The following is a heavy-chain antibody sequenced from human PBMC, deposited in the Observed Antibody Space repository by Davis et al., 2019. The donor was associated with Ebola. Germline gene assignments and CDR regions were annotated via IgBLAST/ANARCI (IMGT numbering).Heavy chain of an antibody. V-gene: IGHV3-72*01. D-gene: IGHD1-26*01. CDR2: SRNKTNSYTT. CDR1: GFTFSDHY. CDR3: ASFVGFISGRYYGAFDH. Sequence: PGGSLRLSCAASGFTFSDHYMDWVRQAPGKGLEWIGRSRNKTNSYTTEYAASVKGRFTISRDDSKNSLYLQMNSLKTEDTAVYYCASFVGFISGRYYGAFDHWGQGTLVTVSS. J-gene: IGHJ4*02.